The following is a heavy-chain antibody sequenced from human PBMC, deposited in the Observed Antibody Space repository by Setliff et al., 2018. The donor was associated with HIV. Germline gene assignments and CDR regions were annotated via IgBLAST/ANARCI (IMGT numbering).Heavy chain of an antibody. J-gene: IGHJ4*02. CDR3: AITIVGVTTEMY. D-gene: IGHD2-21*02. V-gene: IGHV4-34*01. Sequence: PSETLSLTCGLNGVPFSGYYWNWIRQSPGKGLEWIVEVNHNGNINYNPSLQSRVTVSVDTSKPQFSLKMNSVTAADTAVYYCAITIVGVTTEMYWGQGTLVTVSS. CDR1: GVPFSGYY. CDR2: VNHNGNI.